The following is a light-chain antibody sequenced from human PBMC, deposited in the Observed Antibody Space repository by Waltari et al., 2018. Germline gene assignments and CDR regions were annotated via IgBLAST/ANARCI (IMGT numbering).Light chain of an antibody. V-gene: IGKV3-11*01. Sequence: EIVLTPSPAPLSLSPGTTVTLPCRASQSVNNYLAWDQHKPGQSPRLLIYGVSNRASGIPARFSGSGSGTDFTLTISSLEHEDFAVYYCQERSNWPPSITFGQGTRLEIK. J-gene: IGKJ5*01. CDR2: GVS. CDR3: QERSNWPPSIT. CDR1: QSVNNY.